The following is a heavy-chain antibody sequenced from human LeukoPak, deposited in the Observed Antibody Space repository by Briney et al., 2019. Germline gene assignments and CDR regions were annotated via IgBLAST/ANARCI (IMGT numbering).Heavy chain of an antibody. CDR3: ARAPVRAYSSGWLDLRYFQH. CDR1: GGSISSYY. J-gene: IGHJ1*01. Sequence: SETLSLTCTVSGGSISSYYWSWIRQPPGKGLEWIGYIYYSGSTNYNPSLKSRVTISVDTSKNQFSLKLSSVTAADTAVYYCARAPVRAYSSGWLDLRYFQHWGQGTLVTVSS. V-gene: IGHV4-59*12. CDR2: IYYSGST. D-gene: IGHD6-19*01.